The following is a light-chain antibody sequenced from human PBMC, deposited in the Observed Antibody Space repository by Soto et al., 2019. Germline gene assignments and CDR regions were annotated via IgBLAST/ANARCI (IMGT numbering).Light chain of an antibody. V-gene: IGLV3-1*01. CDR1: KLGDKY. CDR2: QDS. CDR3: QAWDSSTLV. Sequence: SYELTQPPSVSVSPGQTASITCSGDKLGDKYACWYQQKPGQSPVLVIYQDSKRPSGIPERFSGSNSGNTATLTISGTQAMGEADYYCQAWDSSTLVFGGGPMLTVL. J-gene: IGLJ2*01.